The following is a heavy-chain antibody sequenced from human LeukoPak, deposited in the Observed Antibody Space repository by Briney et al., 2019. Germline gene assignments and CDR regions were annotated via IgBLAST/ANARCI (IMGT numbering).Heavy chain of an antibody. J-gene: IGHJ4*02. CDR1: GYSFANYW. D-gene: IGHD3-16*02. CDR2: IYPGDSDT. Sequence: GESLKISCKGSGYSFANYWIGWGRQMPGEGLEWMGIIYPGDSDTIYSPSFQGQVTISADKSISPAYLQWRSLKASDTAMYHCARRPSISRDVIAFDYWGQGTLVTVSS. V-gene: IGHV5-51*01. CDR3: ARRPSISRDVIAFDY.